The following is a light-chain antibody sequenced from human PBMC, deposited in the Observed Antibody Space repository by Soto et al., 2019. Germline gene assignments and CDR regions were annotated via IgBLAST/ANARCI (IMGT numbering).Light chain of an antibody. Sequence: DIQMTQSPSTLSASVGDRVTITCRASQSISSWLAWYQQKPGKAPKLLIYGASSLESGVPSRFSGSGSGTEFTLTISSLQPDDFATYYCQQYNSYSKLTFGGGTKVEIK. J-gene: IGKJ4*01. CDR3: QQYNSYSKLT. V-gene: IGKV1-5*01. CDR2: GAS. CDR1: QSISSW.